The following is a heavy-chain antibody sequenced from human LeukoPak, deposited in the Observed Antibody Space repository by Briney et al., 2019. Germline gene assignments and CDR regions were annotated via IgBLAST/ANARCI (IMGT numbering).Heavy chain of an antibody. J-gene: IGHJ4*02. CDR1: GGSISSGDYY. D-gene: IGHD6-13*01. CDR3: AREAAAGKFDY. V-gene: IGHV4-4*02. CDR2: IYHSGST. Sequence: SETLSLTCTVSGGSISSGDYYWSWVRQPPGKGLEWIGEIYHSGSTNYNPSLKSRVTISVDKSKNQFSLKLSSVTAADTAVYYCAREAAAGKFDYWGQGTLVTVSS.